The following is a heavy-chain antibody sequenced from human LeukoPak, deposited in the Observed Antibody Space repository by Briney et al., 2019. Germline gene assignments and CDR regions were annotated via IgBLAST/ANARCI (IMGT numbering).Heavy chain of an antibody. D-gene: IGHD3-22*01. CDR2: IIPILGIA. CDR3: ARGPHSSGYLT. V-gene: IGHV1-69*04. Sequence: SVTVSCKASGGTFSSYAISWVRQAPGQGLEWMGRIIPILGIANYAQKFQGRVTITADKSTSTAYMELSSLRSEDTAVYYCARGPHSSGYLTWGQGTLVTVSS. CDR1: GGTFSSYA. J-gene: IGHJ5*02.